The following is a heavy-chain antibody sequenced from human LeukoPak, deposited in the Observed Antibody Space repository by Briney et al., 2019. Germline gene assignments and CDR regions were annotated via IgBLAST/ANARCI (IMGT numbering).Heavy chain of an antibody. V-gene: IGHV3-33*01. CDR2: IWSDGNNK. CDR3: ARDMTYYYGMDV. CDR1: GFTLSSFG. Sequence: GRSLRLSCAASGFTLSSFGMHWVRQAPGKGLEWVAVIWSDGNNKYYADSVKGRFTISRDNSKNTLYLQMNSLRAEDTAVYYCARDMTYYYGMDVWGQGTTVTVSS. D-gene: IGHD3-16*01. J-gene: IGHJ6*02.